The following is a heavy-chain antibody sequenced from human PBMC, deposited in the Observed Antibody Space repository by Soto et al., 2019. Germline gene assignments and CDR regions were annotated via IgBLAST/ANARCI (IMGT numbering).Heavy chain of an antibody. V-gene: IGHV1-69*12. J-gene: IGHJ2*01. D-gene: IGHD5-12*01. CDR1: GGTFSSYT. CDR2: IIPIFGTA. Sequence: QVQLVQSGAEVKKPGSSVTVSCKASGGTFSSYTISWVRQAPGQGLEWMGGIIPIFGTANYAQKFQGRVTITADESTSTAHMELISLRSEDTAVYYCARGNHRWLQLWYFDLWGRGTLVTVAS. CDR3: ARGNHRWLQLWYFDL.